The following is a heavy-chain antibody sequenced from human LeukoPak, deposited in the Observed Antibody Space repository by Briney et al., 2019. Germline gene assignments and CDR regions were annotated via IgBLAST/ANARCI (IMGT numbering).Heavy chain of an antibody. Sequence: GGSLRLSCAASGFTFSSYAMHWVRQAPGKGLEWVAVISYDGSNKYYADSVKGRFTISRDNSKNTLYLQMNSLKAEDTAVYYCARGSGLLVYMDVWGKGTTVTVSS. J-gene: IGHJ6*03. V-gene: IGHV3-30*01. CDR2: ISYDGSNK. CDR1: GFTFSSYA. CDR3: ARGSGLLVYMDV. D-gene: IGHD3-22*01.